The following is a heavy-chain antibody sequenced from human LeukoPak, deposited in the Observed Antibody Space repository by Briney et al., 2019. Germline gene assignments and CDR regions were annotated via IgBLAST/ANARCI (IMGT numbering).Heavy chain of an antibody. D-gene: IGHD3-16*02. Sequence: SETLSLTCTVSGGSISSSSYYWGWIRQPPGKGLEWIGYIYYSGSTNYNPSLKSRVTISVDTSKNQFSLKLSSVTAADTAVYYCASQVFSYDYVWGSYRYTQFDAFDIWGQGTMVTVSS. CDR2: IYYSGST. CDR3: ASQVFSYDYVWGSYRYTQFDAFDI. V-gene: IGHV4-61*05. CDR1: GGSISSSSYY. J-gene: IGHJ3*02.